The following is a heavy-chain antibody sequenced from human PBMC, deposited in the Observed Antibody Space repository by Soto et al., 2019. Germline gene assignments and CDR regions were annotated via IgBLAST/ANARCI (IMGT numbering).Heavy chain of an antibody. CDR3: ARHGFGPLHGLVDV. D-gene: IGHD3-10*01. CDR2: INYDGYS. Sequence: QVQLQESGPGLVKPSETLSLTCTVSGGSITNYYCSWFRQPPGKGLEWIGYINYDGYSAYNLSLKRRVTLSMDASKTQFPLMLESVTATDPAVYYWARHGFGPLHGLVDVWGPGTTVIVSS. J-gene: IGHJ6*02. CDR1: GGSITNYY. V-gene: IGHV4-59*08.